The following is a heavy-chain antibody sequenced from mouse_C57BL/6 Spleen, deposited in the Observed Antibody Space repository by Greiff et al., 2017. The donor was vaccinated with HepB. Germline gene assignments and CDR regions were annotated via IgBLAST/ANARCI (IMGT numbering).Heavy chain of an antibody. Sequence: VQLQQSGAELARPGASVKLSCKASGYTFTSYGISWVKQRTGQGLEWIGEIYPTSGNTYYNEKFKGKATLTADKSSSTAYMELRSLTSEDSAVYFCARSPPLTTVGSMDYWGQGTSVTVSS. CDR3: ARSPPLTTVGSMDY. CDR1: GYTFTSYG. J-gene: IGHJ4*01. D-gene: IGHD1-1*01. CDR2: IYPTSGNT. V-gene: IGHV1-81*01.